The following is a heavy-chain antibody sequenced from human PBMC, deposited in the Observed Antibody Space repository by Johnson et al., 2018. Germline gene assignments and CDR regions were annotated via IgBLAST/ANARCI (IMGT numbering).Heavy chain of an antibody. V-gene: IGHV4-59*01. Sequence: QVQLVQSGPGLVKPSETLSLICTVSGDSIRSYYWSWIRQPPGKGLEWIGFIYYSGSTNSNPSPKSRAPIQVDTSKNQFSLKLPSVTPADTAVYYWARDYRQWLTAAGGFYYFYMDVWGKGTTVTVSS. D-gene: IGHD6-19*01. J-gene: IGHJ6*03. CDR2: IYYSGST. CDR3: ARDYRQWLTAAGGFYYFYMDV. CDR1: GDSIRSYY.